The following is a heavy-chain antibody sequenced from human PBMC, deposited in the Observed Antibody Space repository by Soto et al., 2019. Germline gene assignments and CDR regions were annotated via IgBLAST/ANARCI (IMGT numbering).Heavy chain of an antibody. Sequence: QVQLQQWGAGLLKPSETLSLTCAVYVGSFSGYYWSWIRQPPGKGLEWIGEINHNGRTNYNPSLKSRVTISVDTSKNQFSLKLSSVTAADTAVYYCARMAVVIAIRYFDLWGRGTLVTVSS. CDR2: INHNGRT. V-gene: IGHV4-34*01. D-gene: IGHD2-21*01. CDR1: VGSFSGYY. J-gene: IGHJ2*01. CDR3: ARMAVVIAIRYFDL.